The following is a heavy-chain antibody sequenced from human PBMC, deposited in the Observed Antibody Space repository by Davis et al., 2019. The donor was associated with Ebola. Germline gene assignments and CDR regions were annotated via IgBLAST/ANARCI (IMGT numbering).Heavy chain of an antibody. J-gene: IGHJ4*02. D-gene: IGHD4-11*01. CDR1: GFTFSNYA. CDR3: ARDEVYTNYGSRFDF. CDR2: ISYDGSRR. Sequence: GGSLRLSCAASGFTFSNYAMHWVRQAPGKGLEWVAVISYDGSRRYYADSVKGRFTISRDNSKNTMYLQMNSLRAEDTAVYSCARDEVYTNYGSRFDFWGQGTLVAVSS. V-gene: IGHV3-30*04.